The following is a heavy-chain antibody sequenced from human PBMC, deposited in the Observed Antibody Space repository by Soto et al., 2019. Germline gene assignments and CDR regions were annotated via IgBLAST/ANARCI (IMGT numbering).Heavy chain of an antibody. CDR1: GGAISGSTYY. D-gene: IGHD2-15*01. V-gene: IGHV4-39*01. Sequence: PSETLSLTCTVSGGAISGSTYYWGWIRQFLGQGLEWMANVYYTETTAYNPSLRSRLTISVDTSKNQFSLKVKSVTAADTAIYYCARLMFRGGDFDYWGQGTLVTVSS. CDR2: VYYTETT. CDR3: ARLMFRGGDFDY. J-gene: IGHJ4*02.